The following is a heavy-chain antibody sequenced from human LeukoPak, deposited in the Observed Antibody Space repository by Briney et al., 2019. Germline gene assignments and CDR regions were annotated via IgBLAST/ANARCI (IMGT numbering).Heavy chain of an antibody. CDR2: ISSRGGTI. D-gene: IGHD3-22*01. CDR1: GFTFSSYE. Sequence: GGSLRLSCAASGFTFSSYEMDWVRQAQGKGLEWISYISSRGGTIYYADSVKGRFTISRDNAKNSLYLQMSSLRAEDTAIYYCAREFTSDSSGFDAFHVWGQGTVVTVSS. CDR3: AREFTSDSSGFDAFHV. V-gene: IGHV3-48*03. J-gene: IGHJ3*01.